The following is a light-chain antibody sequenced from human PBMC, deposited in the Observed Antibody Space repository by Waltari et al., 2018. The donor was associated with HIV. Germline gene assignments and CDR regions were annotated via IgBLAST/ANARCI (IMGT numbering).Light chain of an antibody. Sequence: QSVLTQPPSVSGAPGRSVIITCTGNNSNIGAPYDVHWYQQLPGAAPKLLISMNANRPSGVRDRLSVSRSRTSASLAITGLQAGDEADYYCQSYDTSLGASVFGGRTKLTVL. V-gene: IGLV1-40*01. J-gene: IGLJ3*02. CDR1: NSNIGAPYD. CDR3: QSYDTSLGASV. CDR2: MNA.